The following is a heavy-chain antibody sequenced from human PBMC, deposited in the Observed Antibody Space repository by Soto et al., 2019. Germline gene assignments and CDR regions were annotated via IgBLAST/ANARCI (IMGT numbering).Heavy chain of an antibody. CDR2: ISGSGFKK. V-gene: IGHV3-23*01. CDR1: GGLFENFG. D-gene: IGHD1-26*01. CDR3: AKNQGVELVPLATVDWFDP. J-gene: IGHJ5*02. Sequence: GGSLRVSCVDFGGLFENFGMSWVRQAPGKGLEWISSISGSGFKKYYADSVKGRFTISRDNSKSTVYLELNNLSAEDTAVYHCAKNQGVELVPLATVDWFDPWGQGSVVTVSS.